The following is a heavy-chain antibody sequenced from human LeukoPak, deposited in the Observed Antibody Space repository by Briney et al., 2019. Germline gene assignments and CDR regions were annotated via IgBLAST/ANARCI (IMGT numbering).Heavy chain of an antibody. V-gene: IGHV1-2*02. J-gene: IGHJ3*02. D-gene: IGHD6-19*01. Sequence: ASVKVSCKASGYTFTSYGISWVRQAPGQGLEWMGWINPHSGGTNYAQKFQGRVTMTRDTSISTAYMELSRLRSDDTAVYYCARGGSGWFDAFDIWGQGTMVTVSS. CDR1: GYTFTSYG. CDR2: INPHSGGT. CDR3: ARGGSGWFDAFDI.